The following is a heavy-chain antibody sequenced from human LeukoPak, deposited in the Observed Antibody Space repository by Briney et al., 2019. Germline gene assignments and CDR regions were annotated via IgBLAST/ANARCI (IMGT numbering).Heavy chain of an antibody. CDR2: INRDGSNT. CDR3: ARDGHGTNLDEFDY. CDR1: GFTFSSHW. D-gene: IGHD1-1*01. Sequence: GGSLRLSCAASGFTFSSHWMHWVRHAPGKGLVWVSRINRDGSNTNYADSAKGRFTISRDNAKNTVYLQMKSLRVEDTAVYYCARDGHGTNLDEFDYWGQGTLVTVSS. J-gene: IGHJ4*02. V-gene: IGHV3-74*01.